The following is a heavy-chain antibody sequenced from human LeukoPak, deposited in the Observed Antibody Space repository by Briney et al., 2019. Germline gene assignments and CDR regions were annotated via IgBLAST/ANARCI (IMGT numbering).Heavy chain of an antibody. CDR1: EFTFSSYG. V-gene: IGHV3-30*02. CDR3: AKDLTEDSYGSDY. D-gene: IGHD5-18*01. CDR2: IRYDGSNK. J-gene: IGHJ4*02. Sequence: GGSLRLSCAASEFTFSSYGMHWVRQAPGKGLEWVAFIRYDGSNKYYADSVKGRFTISRDNSKNTLYLQMNSLRAEDTAVYYCAKDLTEDSYGSDYWGQGTLVTVSS.